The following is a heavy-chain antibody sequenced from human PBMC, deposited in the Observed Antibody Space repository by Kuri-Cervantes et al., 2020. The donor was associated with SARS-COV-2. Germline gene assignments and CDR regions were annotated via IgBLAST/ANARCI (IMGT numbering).Heavy chain of an antibody. CDR1: GFTFSSYS. D-gene: IGHD3-3*01. J-gene: IGHJ6*03. V-gene: IGHV3-21*01. Sequence: LSLTCAASGFTFSSYSMNWVRQAPGKGLEWVSSISSSSSYIYYADSVKGRFTISRDNAKNSLYLQMNSLRAEDTAVYYCARDRRLYYDFWSGYYMDVWGKGTTVTVSS. CDR2: ISSSSSYI. CDR3: ARDRRLYYDFWSGYYMDV.